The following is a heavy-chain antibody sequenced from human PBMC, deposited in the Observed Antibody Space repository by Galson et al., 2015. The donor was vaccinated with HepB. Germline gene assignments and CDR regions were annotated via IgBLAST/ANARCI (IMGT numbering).Heavy chain of an antibody. CDR1: GVTFSDYY. CDR2: ISSSSSYT. D-gene: IGHD3-3*01. V-gene: IGHV3-11*06. J-gene: IGHJ5*02. CDR3: ARDFLNVETTIFGVPTGWFDP. Sequence: SLRLSCAASGVTFSDYYMSWIRQAPGKGPEWVSYISSSSSYTNYADSVKGRFTISRDNAKNSLYLQMNSLRAEDTAVYYCARDFLNVETTIFGVPTGWFDPWGQGTLVTVSS.